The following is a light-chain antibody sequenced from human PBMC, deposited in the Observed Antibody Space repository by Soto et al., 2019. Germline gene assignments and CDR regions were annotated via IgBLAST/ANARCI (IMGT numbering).Light chain of an antibody. V-gene: IGKV3-11*01. Sequence: EIVFTQSPATLSLSPGNRATLSCRASESVSRYLAWYQQKPGQAPRLLIYDASNRATGIPARFSGSGSGTDFTLTITILEPEDFAVYYCQQRSNWPSTFGGGTKVEIK. CDR2: DAS. CDR1: ESVSRY. CDR3: QQRSNWPST. J-gene: IGKJ4*01.